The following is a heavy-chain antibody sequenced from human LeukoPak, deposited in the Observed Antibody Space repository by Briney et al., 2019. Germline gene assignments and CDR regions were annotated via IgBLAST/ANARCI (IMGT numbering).Heavy chain of an antibody. J-gene: IGHJ4*02. CDR1: GVSFSGYY. CDR3: ARSYGDFWSGYYPYYFDY. V-gene: IGHV4-34*01. Sequence: SETLSLTCAVYGVSFSGYYWSWIRQPPGKGLEWIGEINHSGSTNYNPSLKSRVTISVDTSKNQFSLKLSSVTAADTAAYYCARSYGDFWSGYYPYYFDYWGQGTLVTVSS. D-gene: IGHD3-3*01. CDR2: INHSGST.